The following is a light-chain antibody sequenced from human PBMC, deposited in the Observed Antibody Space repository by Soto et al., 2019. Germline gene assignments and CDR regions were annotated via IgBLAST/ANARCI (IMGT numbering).Light chain of an antibody. V-gene: IGKV3-20*01. Sequence: EIVLTQSPATLSLSPGERATLSCRASQSVSSSYLCWYQHQPGQAPRLLIYAASSRATGSPDRFSGSGSGTDFTLTISRLEPEDFAVYDCQQYGNSPHTFGQGNKVEIK. CDR1: QSVSSSY. CDR2: AAS. J-gene: IGKJ2*01. CDR3: QQYGNSPHT.